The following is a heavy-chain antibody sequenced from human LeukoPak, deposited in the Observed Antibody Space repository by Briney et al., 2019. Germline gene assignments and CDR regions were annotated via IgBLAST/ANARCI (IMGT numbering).Heavy chain of an antibody. CDR3: ARGLLTTYGMDV. V-gene: IGHV4-34*01. CDR2: IIHSGST. Sequence: SETLSLTCAVYGGSFSGYFCSWIRQPPGKGLEWIGEIIHSGSTSYNPSLKSRVTISVDTSKNQFSLKLNSVTAADTAVYFCARGLLTTYGMDVWGQGTTVTVSS. J-gene: IGHJ6*02. CDR1: GGSFSGYF. D-gene: IGHD3-9*01.